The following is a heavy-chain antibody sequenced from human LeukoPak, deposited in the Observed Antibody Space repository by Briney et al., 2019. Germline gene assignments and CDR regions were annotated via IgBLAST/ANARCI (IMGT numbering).Heavy chain of an antibody. D-gene: IGHD3-9*01. J-gene: IGHJ4*02. CDR2: ISAYNGNT. CDR1: GYTFTSYG. Sequence: ASVKVSCKASGYTFTSYGISWVRQAPGQGLEWMGWISAYNGNTNYAQKLQGRVTMTTDTSTSTAYMELRSLRFDDTAVYYCARSYYDILTGYYPEDYWGQGTLVTVSS. CDR3: ARSYYDILTGYYPEDY. V-gene: IGHV1-18*01.